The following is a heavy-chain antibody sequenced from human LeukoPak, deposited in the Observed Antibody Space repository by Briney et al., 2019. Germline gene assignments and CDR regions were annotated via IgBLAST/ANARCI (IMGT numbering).Heavy chain of an antibody. CDR2: IKQDGSEK. J-gene: IGHJ3*02. Sequence: GGSLRLSCAASGFTFSIYWMSWVRQAPGKGLEWVANIKQDGSEKYYVDSVKGRFTISRDNAKNSLYLQMNSLRAEDTAVYYCARVCSYHAFDIWGQGTMVTVSS. V-gene: IGHV3-7*01. CDR3: ARVCSYHAFDI. CDR1: GFTFSIYW.